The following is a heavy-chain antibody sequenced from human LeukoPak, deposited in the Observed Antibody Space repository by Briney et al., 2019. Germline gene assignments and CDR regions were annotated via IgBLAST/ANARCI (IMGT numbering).Heavy chain of an antibody. CDR1: GGSISSYY. CDR3: ARLREYYYDSSGQFDY. V-gene: IGHV4-59*08. J-gene: IGHJ4*02. Sequence: PSETLSLTCTVSGGSISSYYWSWIRQPPGKGLEWIGYIYYSGSTNYNPSLKSRVTISVDTSKNQFSLKLSSVTAADTAVYYCARLREYYYDSSGQFDYWGQGTLVTVSS. CDR2: IYYSGST. D-gene: IGHD3-22*01.